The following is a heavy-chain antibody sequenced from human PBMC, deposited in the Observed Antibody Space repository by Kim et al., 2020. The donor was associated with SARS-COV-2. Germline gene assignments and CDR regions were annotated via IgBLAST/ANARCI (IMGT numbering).Heavy chain of an antibody. V-gene: IGHV3-15*01. Sequence: GGSLRLSCAASGFTFSNAWMSWVRQAPGKGLECVGRIKSKTDGGTTDYAAPVKGRFTIPRDDSKNTLYLQMNSLKTEDTAVDYCTTTDIVASLDYWGQGTLVTVSS. D-gene: IGHD5-12*01. CDR3: TTTDIVASLDY. CDR2: IKSKTDGGTT. J-gene: IGHJ4*02. CDR1: GFTFSNAW.